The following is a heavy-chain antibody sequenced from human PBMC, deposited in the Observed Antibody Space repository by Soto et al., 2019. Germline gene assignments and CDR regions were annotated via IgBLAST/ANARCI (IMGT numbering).Heavy chain of an antibody. Sequence: QVQLVQSGAEVKKPGASVKVSCKASGCTFTGYYMHWVRQAPGQGLEWMGWINPNSGGTNYAQKFEGWGTMXXXTXISTAYMELSRLRSDDTAVYYCARGEGGPRWGSIDYWGQGTLVTVSS. CDR1: GCTFTGYY. D-gene: IGHD2-21*01. J-gene: IGHJ4*02. CDR2: INPNSGGT. V-gene: IGHV1-2*04. CDR3: ARGEGGPRWGSIDY.